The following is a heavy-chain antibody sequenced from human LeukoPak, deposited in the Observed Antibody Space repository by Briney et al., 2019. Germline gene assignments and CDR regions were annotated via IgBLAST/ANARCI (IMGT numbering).Heavy chain of an antibody. CDR2: ISSSGSTI. Sequence: GGSLRLSCAASGFTFSSYEMNWVRQAPGKGLEWVSYISSSGSTIYYADSVKGRFTISGDNAKNSLYLQMNSLRAEDTAVYYCAREAGLYGDYARRFDPWGQGTLVTVSS. CDR3: AREAGLYGDYARRFDP. J-gene: IGHJ5*02. V-gene: IGHV3-48*03. CDR1: GFTFSSYE. D-gene: IGHD4-17*01.